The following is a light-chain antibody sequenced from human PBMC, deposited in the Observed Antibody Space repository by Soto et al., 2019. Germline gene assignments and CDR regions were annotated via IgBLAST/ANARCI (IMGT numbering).Light chain of an antibody. Sequence: IQMTRSPSSLSASVWDIVTITCRASQSISNYLNWYQQKPGKAPNLLIYAASSLQSGVPSRFSGRGSGTDFTLTISSLQPEDFAVYYCQQRSNWFITFGQGTRLEIK. V-gene: IGKV1-39*01. CDR2: AAS. CDR3: QQRSNWFIT. CDR1: QSISNY. J-gene: IGKJ5*01.